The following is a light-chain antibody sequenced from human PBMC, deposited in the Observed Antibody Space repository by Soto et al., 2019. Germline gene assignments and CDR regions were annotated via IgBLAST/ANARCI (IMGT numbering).Light chain of an antibody. CDR1: PGISNY. Sequence: DIQMTQSPSSLSASVGDRVSITCRASPGISNYLAWYQQKPGKVPKLLIYAASTLQSGVPSRFSGSGSGTDFTLTISSLEPEDFAVYYCQQRSDWPPGFGQGTRLEIK. CDR3: QQRSDWPPG. J-gene: IGKJ5*01. V-gene: IGKV1-27*01. CDR2: AAS.